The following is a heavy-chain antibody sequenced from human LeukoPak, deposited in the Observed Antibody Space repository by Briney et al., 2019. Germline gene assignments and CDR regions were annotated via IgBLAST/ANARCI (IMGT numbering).Heavy chain of an antibody. CDR3: ARETDGGYTYGYSYYYYMDV. CDR2: FSGSSGGT. CDR1: VVTPTREA. D-gene: IGHD5-18*01. V-gene: IGHV3-23*01. J-gene: IGHJ6*03. Sequence: GCPRLSCAPSVVTPTREAMSSVRESPRQGGGWGSGFSGSSGGTNYAASVKGRFTIYRDNSKNTLYLQMNSLRAEHTAVYYCARETDGGYTYGYSYYYYMDVWGKETTVTISS.